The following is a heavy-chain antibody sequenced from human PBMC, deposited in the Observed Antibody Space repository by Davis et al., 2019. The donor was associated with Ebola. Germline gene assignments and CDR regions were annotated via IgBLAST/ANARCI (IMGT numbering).Heavy chain of an antibody. D-gene: IGHD3-3*01. J-gene: IGHJ4*02. Sequence: PGGSLRLSCAASGLTFTNSAMSWVRQAPGKGLEWVSGVSDSGGTTYYAASVKGRFTISRDNSRNTLYLQMNSLRAEDTAVYYCAKIFFGTRAIDYGDYWGQGILVTVSS. CDR2: VSDSGGTT. V-gene: IGHV3-23*01. CDR3: AKIFFGTRAIDYGDY. CDR1: GLTFTNSA.